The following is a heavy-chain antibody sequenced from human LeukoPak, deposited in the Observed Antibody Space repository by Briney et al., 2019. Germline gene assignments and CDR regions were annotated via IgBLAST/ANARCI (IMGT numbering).Heavy chain of an antibody. CDR1: GFTFSSYW. CDR2: IKQDGSEK. J-gene: IGHJ3*02. D-gene: IGHD6-13*01. Sequence: NPGGSLRLSCAASGFTFSSYWMSWVRQAPGKGLEWVANIKQDGSEKYYVDSVKGRFTISRDNAKNSLYLQMNSLRAEDTAVYYCASFIALYAFDIWGQGTMVTVSS. CDR3: ASFIALYAFDI. V-gene: IGHV3-7*01.